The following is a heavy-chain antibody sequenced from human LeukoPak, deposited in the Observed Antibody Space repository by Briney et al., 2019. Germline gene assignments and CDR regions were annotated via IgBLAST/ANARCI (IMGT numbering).Heavy chain of an antibody. CDR3: AISAEPSSSWLGFDY. D-gene: IGHD6-13*01. Sequence: ASVKVSCKASGHTFTSYYMHWVRQAPGQGLEWMGIINPSGGSTSYAQKLQGRVTMTRDTSTSTVYMELSSLRSEDTAVYYCAISAEPSSSWLGFDYWGQGTLVTVSS. CDR1: GHTFTSYY. CDR2: INPSGGST. J-gene: IGHJ4*02. V-gene: IGHV1-46*01.